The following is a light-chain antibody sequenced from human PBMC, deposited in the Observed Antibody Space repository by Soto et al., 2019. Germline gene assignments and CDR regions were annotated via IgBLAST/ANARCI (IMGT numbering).Light chain of an antibody. CDR2: AAS. CDR1: QGISNY. Sequence: DIQMTQSPSSLSASVGDRVTITCRASQGISNYLAWYQQKPGTVPKLLISAASTLQTGVPSRFSGGGSGTDFTLTISSLQPEDVATYYCHHYATSSRTFGQGTKVEIK. CDR3: HHYATSSRT. J-gene: IGKJ1*01. V-gene: IGKV1-27*01.